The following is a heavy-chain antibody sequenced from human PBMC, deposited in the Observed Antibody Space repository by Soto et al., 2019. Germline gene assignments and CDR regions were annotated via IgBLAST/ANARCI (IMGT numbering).Heavy chain of an antibody. D-gene: IGHD3-3*01. J-gene: IGHJ4*02. V-gene: IGHV5-51*01. CDR2: IYPGDSET. CDR1: GYTFTSYW. Sequence: EVQLVQSGAEIKKPGESLKISCQASGYTFTSYWIGWVRQKPGKGLEWMGIIYPGDSETLYSPSFQGQVSISADTSITTAYLQWNNLQASDTAMYYCARLNAVFGVGVNWGQGTLVTVSS. CDR3: ARLNAVFGVGVN.